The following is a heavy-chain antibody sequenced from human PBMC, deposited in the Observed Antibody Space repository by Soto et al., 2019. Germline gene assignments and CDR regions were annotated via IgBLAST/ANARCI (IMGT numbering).Heavy chain of an antibody. D-gene: IGHD3-22*01. Sequence: PGGSLRLSCAASGFTFSSYAMSWVRQAPGKGLEWVSAISSSGGDTYYTDSVKGRFTISRDNSKNTLYLQMHSLSAEDTAVYYCAKRYYYDNSGLWDYWGQGTLLTVSS. J-gene: IGHJ4*02. CDR1: GFTFSSYA. CDR3: AKRYYYDNSGLWDY. CDR2: ISSSGGDT. V-gene: IGHV3-23*01.